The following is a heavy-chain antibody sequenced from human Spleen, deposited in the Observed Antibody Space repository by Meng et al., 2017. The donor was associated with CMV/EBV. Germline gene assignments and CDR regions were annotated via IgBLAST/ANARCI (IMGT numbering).Heavy chain of an antibody. J-gene: IGHJ1*01. CDR1: RSGDYY. CDR3: ARGTFWSGYYKAEYFQH. D-gene: IGHD3-3*01. Sequence: RSGDYYWSWIRQPPGKGLEWIGYIDYSGSGTTYYNPSLKSRVTISLDTSKNQFSLKLSSVTAADTAVYYCARGTFWSGYYKAEYFQHWGQGTLVTVSS. CDR2: IDYSGSGTT. V-gene: IGHV4-30-4*08.